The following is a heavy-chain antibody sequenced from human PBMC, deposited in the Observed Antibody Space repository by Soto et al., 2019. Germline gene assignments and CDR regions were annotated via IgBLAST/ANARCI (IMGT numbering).Heavy chain of an antibody. CDR3: ASHSISESGEWFFEL. CDR2: IWYDGSIK. V-gene: IGHV3-33*01. CDR1: GFTFSSHG. J-gene: IGHJ2*01. D-gene: IGHD3-3*02. Sequence: QVQLEESGGGVVQPGKSLRLSCAASGFTFSSHGMHWVRQAPGKGLEWVAVIWYDGSIKYYTDSVKGRFTISRDNSKNSLSLQMSSLRAEDTAVYYCASHSISESGEWFFELWGRGTLVTVSS.